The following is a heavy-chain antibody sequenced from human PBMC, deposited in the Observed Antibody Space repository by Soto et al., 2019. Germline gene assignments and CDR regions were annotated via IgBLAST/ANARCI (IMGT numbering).Heavy chain of an antibody. D-gene: IGHD6-13*01. CDR1: GFTFSSYW. J-gene: IGHJ4*02. V-gene: IGHV3-74*01. Sequence: GGSLRLSCAASGFTFSSYWMHWVRQAPGKGLVWVSRINNDGSNKNYADSVKGRFTISRDNSKNTLYLQMNSLRAEDTAVYYCASPPPYSSSWYGYFDYWGQGTLVTVSS. CDR2: INNDGSNK. CDR3: ASPPPYSSSWYGYFDY.